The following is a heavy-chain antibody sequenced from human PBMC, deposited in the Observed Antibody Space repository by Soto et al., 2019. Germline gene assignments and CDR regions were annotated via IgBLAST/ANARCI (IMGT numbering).Heavy chain of an antibody. Sequence: GASVKVSCKASGGTFSSYTISWVRQAPGQGLEWMGRIIPILGIANYAQKLQGRVTITADKSTSTAYMELSSLRSEDTAVYYCARDRDYDFWSGYKFDYWGQGTLVTVSS. CDR1: GGTFSSYT. CDR3: ARDRDYDFWSGYKFDY. D-gene: IGHD3-3*01. V-gene: IGHV1-69*04. J-gene: IGHJ4*02. CDR2: IIPILGIA.